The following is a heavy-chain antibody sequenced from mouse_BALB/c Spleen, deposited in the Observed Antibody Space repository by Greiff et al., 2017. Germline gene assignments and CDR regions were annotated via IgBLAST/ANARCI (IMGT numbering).Heavy chain of an antibody. V-gene: IGHV2-9*02. D-gene: IGHD2-14*01. Sequence: VKLQESGPGLVAPSQSLSITCTVSGFSLTSYGVHWVRQPPGKGLEWLGVIWAGGSTNYNSALMSRLSISKDNSKSQVFLKMNSLQTDDTAMYYCARGGGYDRAAMDYWGQGTSVTVSS. CDR3: ARGGGYDRAAMDY. CDR1: GFSLTSYG. CDR2: IWAGGST. J-gene: IGHJ4*01.